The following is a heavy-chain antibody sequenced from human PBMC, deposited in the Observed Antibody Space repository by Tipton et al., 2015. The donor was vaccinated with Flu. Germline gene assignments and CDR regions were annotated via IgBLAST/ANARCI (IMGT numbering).Heavy chain of an antibody. Sequence: SLRLSCAASGFTFTNYAMNWVRQAPGKGLEWASLISNSGGSTYYADSVEGRFTISRDNSKNTVSLQMNSLRVEDTAVYYCAKGTTLLDYWGQGTLVTVSS. CDR1: GFTFTNYA. V-gene: IGHV3-23*01. CDR2: ISNSGGST. J-gene: IGHJ4*02. CDR3: AKGTTLLDY. D-gene: IGHD2-15*01.